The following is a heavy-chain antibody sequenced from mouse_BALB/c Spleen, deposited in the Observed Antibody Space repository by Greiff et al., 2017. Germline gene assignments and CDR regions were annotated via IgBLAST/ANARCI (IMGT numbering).Heavy chain of an antibody. J-gene: IGHJ1*01. CDR2: ISSGGSYT. CDR1: GFTFSSYG. CDR3: ARQGITTGNFDV. D-gene: IGHD1-1*01. V-gene: IGHV5-6*01. Sequence: EVMLVESGGDLVKPGGSLKLSCAASGFTFSSYGMSWVRQTPDKRLEWVATISSGGSYTYYPDSVKGRFTISRDNAKNTLYLQMSSLKSEDTAMYYCARQGITTGNFDVWGAGTTVTVSS.